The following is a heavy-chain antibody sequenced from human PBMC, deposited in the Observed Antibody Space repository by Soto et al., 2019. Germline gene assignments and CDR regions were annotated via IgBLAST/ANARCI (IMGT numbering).Heavy chain of an antibody. CDR2: MFYSGLT. J-gene: IGHJ6*02. Sequence: SESLSLNCSVSGYSVTSSDYYWAWIRQPPGKGLEWIGSMFYSGLTYYNPSLKSRVTLSVDTSKNQFSVRLNSVTAADTAVYYCAPLSVSLSGPYGIHVWGQGTTVTVSS. D-gene: IGHD2-15*01. CDR1: GYSVTSSDYY. CDR3: APLSVSLSGPYGIHV. V-gene: IGHV4-39*01.